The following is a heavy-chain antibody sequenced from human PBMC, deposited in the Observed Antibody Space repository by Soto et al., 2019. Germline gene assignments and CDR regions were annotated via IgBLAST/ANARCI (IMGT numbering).Heavy chain of an antibody. CDR1: GYTFTGYY. CDR2: IVVSSGNT. D-gene: IGHD3-9*01. CDR3: AASPSYYDILTGKFDY. Sequence: ASVKVSCKTSGYTFTGYYIHWVRQAPGQGLEWIGWIVVSSGNTNYAQKFQERVTITRDMSTSTAYMELSSLRSEDTAVYYCAASPSYYDILTGKFDYWGQGTLVTVSS. V-gene: IGHV1-58*02. J-gene: IGHJ4*02.